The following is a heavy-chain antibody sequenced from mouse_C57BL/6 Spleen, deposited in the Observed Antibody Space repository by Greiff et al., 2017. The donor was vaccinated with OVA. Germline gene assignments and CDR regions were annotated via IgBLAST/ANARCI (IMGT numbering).Heavy chain of an antibody. J-gene: IGHJ2*01. V-gene: IGHV1-59*01. Sequence: QVQLQQPGAELVRPGTSVKLSCKASGYTFTSYWMHWVKQRPGQGLEWIGVIDPSDSYTNYNQKFKGKATLTVDTSSSTAYMQLSSLTSEDSAVYYCARSPTTVVGAREFDYWGQGTTLTVSS. CDR2: IDPSDSYT. CDR1: GYTFTSYW. CDR3: ARSPTTVVGAREFDY. D-gene: IGHD1-1*01.